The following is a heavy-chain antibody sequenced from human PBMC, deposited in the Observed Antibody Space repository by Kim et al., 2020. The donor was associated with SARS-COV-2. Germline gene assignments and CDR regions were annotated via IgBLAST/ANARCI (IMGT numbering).Heavy chain of an antibody. J-gene: IGHJ3*02. V-gene: IGHV3-21*01. Sequence: GGSLRLSCAASGFTFSSYSMNWVRQAPGKGLEWVSSISSSSSYIYYADSVKGRFTISRDNAKNSLYLQMNSLRAEDTAVYYCARVRLDSGSYLPLEDAFDIWGQGTMVTVSS. CDR1: GFTFSSYS. CDR3: ARVRLDSGSYLPLEDAFDI. D-gene: IGHD1-26*01. CDR2: ISSSSSYI.